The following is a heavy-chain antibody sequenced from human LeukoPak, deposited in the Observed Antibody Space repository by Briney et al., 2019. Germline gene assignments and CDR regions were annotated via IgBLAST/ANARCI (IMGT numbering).Heavy chain of an antibody. CDR2: INGDGTST. CDR1: GFTFSNAW. V-gene: IGHV3-74*01. Sequence: PGGSPRLSCAASGFTFSNAWMSWVRQAPGKGLVWVSRINGDGTSTTYADSVKGRFTISRDNAKNTLYLQMNSLRAEDTAVYYCAREAWGSGSSDYWGQGTLVTVSS. CDR3: AREAWGSGSSDY. D-gene: IGHD6-19*01. J-gene: IGHJ4*02.